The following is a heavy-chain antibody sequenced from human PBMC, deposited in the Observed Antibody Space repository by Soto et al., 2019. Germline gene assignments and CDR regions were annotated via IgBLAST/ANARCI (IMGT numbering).Heavy chain of an antibody. V-gene: IGHV1-69*06. CDR3: AKAQGPYSGSYLDGFDI. CDR1: GGSFSGYA. J-gene: IGHJ3*02. CDR2: ITPIYATT. Sequence: QVQLVQSGAEVKKPGSSVKVSCKASGGSFSGYAINWVRQAPRQGLEWMGGITPIYATTTYAQKFQGRVTITADKFTSTVNMEMSSLMSEDTAVYYCAKAQGPYSGSYLDGFDIWGQGTMVIVSS. D-gene: IGHD1-26*01.